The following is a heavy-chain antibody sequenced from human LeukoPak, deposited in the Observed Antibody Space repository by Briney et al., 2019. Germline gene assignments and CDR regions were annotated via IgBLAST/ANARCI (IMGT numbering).Heavy chain of an antibody. V-gene: IGHV3-33*03. D-gene: IGHD3-10*01. CDR2: IWYDGSNK. J-gene: IGHJ6*02. CDR1: GFTFSSYG. Sequence: PGRSLRLSCAASGFTFSSYGMHWVRQAPGKGLEWVAVIWYDGSNKYYADSVKGRFTISRDNAKNSLYLQMNSLRAEDTAVYYCASLPSLTGRGSGMDVWGQGTTVTVSS. CDR3: ASLPSLTGRGSGMDV.